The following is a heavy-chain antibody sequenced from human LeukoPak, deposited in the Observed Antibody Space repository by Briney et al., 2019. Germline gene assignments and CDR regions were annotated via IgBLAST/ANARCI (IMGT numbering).Heavy chain of an antibody. Sequence: ASVKVSCKVSGYTLTSYDINWVQQATGQGLEWMGWMNPNSGNTGYAQKFQGRVTMTRNTSISTAYMELSSLRSEDTAVYYCARGSTWGFELSDYWGQGTLVTVSS. D-gene: IGHD7-27*01. J-gene: IGHJ4*02. CDR2: MNPNSGNT. V-gene: IGHV1-8*01. CDR3: ARGSTWGFELSDY. CDR1: GYTLTSYD.